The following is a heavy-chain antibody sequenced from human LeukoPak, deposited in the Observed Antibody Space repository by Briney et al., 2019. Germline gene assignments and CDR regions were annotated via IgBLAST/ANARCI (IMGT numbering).Heavy chain of an antibody. J-gene: IGHJ6*03. D-gene: IGHD2-8*01. V-gene: IGHV1-18*01. Sequence: ASVKVSCKASGYTFTSYGISWVRQAPGQGLEWMGWISAYNGNTNYAQKLQGRVTMTTDTSTSTAYMELRSLRSDDTAVHYCARRTLHCTNGVCYTSYYYYMDVWGKGTTVTVSS. CDR2: ISAYNGNT. CDR1: GYTFTSYG. CDR3: ARRTLHCTNGVCYTSYYYYMDV.